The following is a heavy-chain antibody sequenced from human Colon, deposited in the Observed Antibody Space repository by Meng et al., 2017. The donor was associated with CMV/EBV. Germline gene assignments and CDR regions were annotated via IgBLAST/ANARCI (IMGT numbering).Heavy chain of an antibody. V-gene: IGHV3-23*01. J-gene: IGHJ4*02. CDR3: AKDHSGWDPTYFDY. CDR2: LSGGGGTT. Sequence: GGSLRLSCAASGFTFTNYAMTWVRQAPGKGLEWVSALSGGGGTTYYADSVKGRFTISRDNSKNTLYLQMNSLRAEDTAVYYCAKDHSGWDPTYFDYWGQGMLVTVSS. CDR1: GFTFTNYA. D-gene: IGHD6-19*01.